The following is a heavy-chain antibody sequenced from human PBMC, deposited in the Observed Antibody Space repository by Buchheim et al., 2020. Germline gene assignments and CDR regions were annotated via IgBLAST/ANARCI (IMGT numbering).Heavy chain of an antibody. CDR3: ANGGDFVVVPAAIDH. J-gene: IGHJ4*02. D-gene: IGHD2-2*02. CDR1: GFTFSTYA. V-gene: IGHV3-23*04. CDR2: ISGRGVST. Sequence: EVQLVESGGGLVQPGGSLRLSCAASGFTFSTYAMSWVRQAPGKGLEWVSVISGRGVSTHYADSVKGRFTLSRDNSKKALYLKMNRLRAEETAVYYCANGGDFVVVPAAIDHWGQGTL.